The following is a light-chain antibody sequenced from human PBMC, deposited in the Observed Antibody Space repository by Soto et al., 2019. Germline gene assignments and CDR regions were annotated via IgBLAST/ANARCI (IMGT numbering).Light chain of an antibody. CDR2: GAS. J-gene: IGKJ2*01. Sequence: EIVLTQSPGTLSLSPGERATLSCRASQSVSSSYLAWYQQTPGQAPRLLIYGASSRATGIPDRFSGSGSGTDFTLTISRLEPEDCAVYYCQQYGSSTLYTFGKGTKLEIK. CDR1: QSVSSSY. V-gene: IGKV3-20*01. CDR3: QQYGSSTLYT.